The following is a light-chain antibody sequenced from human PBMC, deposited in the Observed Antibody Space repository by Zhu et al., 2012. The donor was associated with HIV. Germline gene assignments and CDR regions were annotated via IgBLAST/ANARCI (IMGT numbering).Light chain of an antibody. CDR2: GAS. CDR1: QSVGSSY. CDR3: QQYGSSPRT. Sequence: VLTQSPGTLSLSPGERATLSCRASQSVGSSYLAWYQQKPGQAPRLLIYGASSRAPGIPDRFSGSGSGTDFTLTISRLEPEDFAVYYCQQYGSSPRTFGQGTKLEI. J-gene: IGKJ2*01. V-gene: IGKV3-20*01.